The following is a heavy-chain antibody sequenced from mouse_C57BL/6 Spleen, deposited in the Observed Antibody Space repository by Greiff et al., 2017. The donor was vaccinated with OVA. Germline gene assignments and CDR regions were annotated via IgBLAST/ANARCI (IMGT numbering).Heavy chain of an antibody. CDR2: IYPGSGST. CDR1: GYTFTSYW. CDR3: ARERGDYFDY. Sequence: VQLVESGAELVKPGASVKMSCKASGYTFTSYWITWVKQRPGQGLEWIGDIYPGSGSTNYNEKFKSKATLTVDTSSSTAYMQLSSLTSEDSAVYYCARERGDYFDYWGQGTTLTVSS. J-gene: IGHJ2*01. V-gene: IGHV1-55*01.